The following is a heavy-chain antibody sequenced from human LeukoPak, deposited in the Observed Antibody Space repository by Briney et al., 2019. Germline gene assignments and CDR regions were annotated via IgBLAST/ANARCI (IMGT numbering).Heavy chain of an antibody. Sequence: WASVTVSCKASGYTFTSYGISWVRQAPGQGLEWMGWISAYNGNTNYAQKLQGRVTMTTDTSTSTAYMELRSLRSDDTAVYYCARDEEDYDFWSGCFDYWGQGTLVTVSS. CDR2: ISAYNGNT. J-gene: IGHJ4*02. V-gene: IGHV1-18*01. CDR3: ARDEEDYDFWSGCFDY. D-gene: IGHD3-3*01. CDR1: GYTFTSYG.